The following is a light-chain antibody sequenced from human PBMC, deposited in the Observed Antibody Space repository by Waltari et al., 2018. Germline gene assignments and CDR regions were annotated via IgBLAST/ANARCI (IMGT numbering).Light chain of an antibody. V-gene: IGLV4-69*01. J-gene: IGLJ3*02. Sequence: QLVLTQSPSASASLGASVKLTCTLDSGHSSNIIAWLQQQPENGPRYLLKVNSDGSHSKGAEIPDRFSGSSSGPERYLIISSVQSEDEADYYCQTGGHGTWVFGGGTKLTVL. CDR3: QTGGHGTWV. CDR2: VNSDGSH. CDR1: SGHSSNI.